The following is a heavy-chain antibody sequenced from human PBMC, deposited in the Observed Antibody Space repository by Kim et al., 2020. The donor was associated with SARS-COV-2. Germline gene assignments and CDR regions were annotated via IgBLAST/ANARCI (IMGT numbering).Heavy chain of an antibody. D-gene: IGHD4-17*01. V-gene: IGHV4-59*01. J-gene: IGHJ4*02. Sequence: NYNPSLKSRVTISVDTSKNQFSLKLSSVTAADTAVYYCARDLGGDYGMDYWGQGTLVTVSS. CDR3: ARDLGGDYGMDY.